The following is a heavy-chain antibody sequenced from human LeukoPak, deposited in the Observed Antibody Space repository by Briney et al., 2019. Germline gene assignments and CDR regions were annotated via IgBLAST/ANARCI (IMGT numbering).Heavy chain of an antibody. J-gene: IGHJ4*02. V-gene: IGHV3-30*02. CDR2: IRYDGSNK. CDR3: ARSVYGDHTSFNS. Sequence: PGGSLRLSCAASGFTFSSYGMHWVRQAPGKGLEWVAFIRYDGSNKYYADSVKGRFTISRDNSKNTLYLQMNSLRAEDTAVYYCARSVYGDHTSFNSWGQGTLVTVSS. D-gene: IGHD4-17*01. CDR1: GFTFSSYG.